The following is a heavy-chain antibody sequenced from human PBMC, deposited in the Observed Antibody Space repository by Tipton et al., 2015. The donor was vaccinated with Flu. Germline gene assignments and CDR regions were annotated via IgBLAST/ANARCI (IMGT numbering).Heavy chain of an antibody. D-gene: IGHD3-22*01. Sequence: TLSLTCAVSGDFISSDYFWAWIRQPPGKGLEWIATIHRSGSTNYIPSLKSRVTMSLDTSKNQLSLKLSSVTAADTAVYYCASLYHYNGNGYYGFDYWGRGTLVTVSS. CDR2: IHRSGST. CDR3: ASLYHYNGNGYYGFDY. CDR1: GDFISSDYF. J-gene: IGHJ4*02. V-gene: IGHV4-38-2*01.